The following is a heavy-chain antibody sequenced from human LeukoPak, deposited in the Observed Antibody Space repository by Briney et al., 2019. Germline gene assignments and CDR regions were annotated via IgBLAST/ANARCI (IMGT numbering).Heavy chain of an antibody. CDR3: GKDMSPGGLDN. CDR2: INHDGSST. CDR1: VFTFSTFW. D-gene: IGHD3-10*01. J-gene: IGHJ4*02. Sequence: RPGGSLRLSCATSVFTFSTFWMHWVRHAPGKGLVWVSRINHDGSSTNYADSVKGRFTISRDNAKNSLYLQMNSLRAEDTALYYCGKDMSPGGLDNWGQGTLVTVSS. V-gene: IGHV3-74*01.